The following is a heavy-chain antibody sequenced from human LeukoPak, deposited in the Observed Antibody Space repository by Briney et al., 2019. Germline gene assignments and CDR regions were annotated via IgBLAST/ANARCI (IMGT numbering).Heavy chain of an antibody. Sequence: GGSLRLSCAASGFTFDDYAMHWVRQAPGKGLEWVSGISWNSGSIGYADSVKGRFTISRDNAKNSLYLQMNSLRAGDTALYYCAKDDGDAFDIWGQGTMVTVSS. CDR1: GFTFDDYA. D-gene: IGHD5-24*01. CDR3: AKDDGDAFDI. CDR2: ISWNSGSI. V-gene: IGHV3-9*01. J-gene: IGHJ3*02.